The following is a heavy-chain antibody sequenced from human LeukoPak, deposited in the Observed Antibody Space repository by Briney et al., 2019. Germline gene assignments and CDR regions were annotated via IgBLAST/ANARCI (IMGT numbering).Heavy chain of an antibody. D-gene: IGHD4-17*01. Sequence: ASVKVSCKASGYPFTNYYMHWVRQAPGQGLEWMGIINSSGGSTSCTQKFQGRVTMTSDTSMSTVYMELSSLRSEDTAVYYCARRNHGYGDYGGLDYYYYMDVWGKGTTVTVSS. V-gene: IGHV1-46*01. CDR1: GYPFTNYY. CDR2: INSSGGST. J-gene: IGHJ6*03. CDR3: ARRNHGYGDYGGLDYYYYMDV.